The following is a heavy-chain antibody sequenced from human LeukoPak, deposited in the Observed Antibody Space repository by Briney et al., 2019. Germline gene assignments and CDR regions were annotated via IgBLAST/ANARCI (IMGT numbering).Heavy chain of an antibody. Sequence: ASVKLSCKASGYTFTSYDINWVRQATGQGLEWMGWMNPNSGNTGYAQKFQGRVTMTRNTSISTAYMELSSLRSEDTAVYYCARRLELPYYYYGMDVWGQGTTVTVSS. CDR2: MNPNSGNT. CDR1: GYTFTSYD. J-gene: IGHJ6*02. CDR3: ARRLELPYYYYGMDV. V-gene: IGHV1-8*01. D-gene: IGHD3-10*01.